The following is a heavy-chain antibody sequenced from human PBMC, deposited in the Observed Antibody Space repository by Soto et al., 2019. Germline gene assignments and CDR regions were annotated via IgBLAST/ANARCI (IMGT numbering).Heavy chain of an antibody. CDR2: ITDTGSHT. V-gene: IGHV3-23*01. CDR1: GFTFGSYA. Sequence: EVQLLESGGGLVQPGGSLRLSCAASGFTFGSYAMNWVRQAPGKGLEWLSTITDTGSHTYYADSVRGRFTTSRDNSKSTLYLQLSNLRAEDTAVYYCAKFVWLPVSVYFDYWGQGILVTVSS. CDR3: AKFVWLPVSVYFDY. J-gene: IGHJ4*02. D-gene: IGHD5-12*01.